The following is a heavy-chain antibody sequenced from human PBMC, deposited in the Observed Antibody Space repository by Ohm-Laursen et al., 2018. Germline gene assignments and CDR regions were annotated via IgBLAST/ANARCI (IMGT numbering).Heavy chain of an antibody. CDR2: ISHTGST. CDR3: ASSPGMIRGAPAY. J-gene: IGHJ4*02. V-gene: IGHV4-34*01. Sequence: SDTLSLTCDVSGGSITSYYWNWIRQPPGKGLEWVGEISHTGSTNYNPSLKIRVTISVDTSKNQFSLKVTSVTAADTAVYYCASSPGMIRGAPAYWGQGTLVTVSS. D-gene: IGHD3-10*01. CDR1: GGSITSYY.